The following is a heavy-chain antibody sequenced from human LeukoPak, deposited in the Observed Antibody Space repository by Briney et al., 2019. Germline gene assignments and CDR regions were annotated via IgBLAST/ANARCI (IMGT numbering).Heavy chain of an antibody. CDR2: INPNSGGT. CDR3: ARGSRSIVVVPAARYVS. Sequence: GASVKVSCKASGYTFTGYYMHWVRQAPGQGLEWMGWINPNSGGTNYAQKFQGRVTMTRDTSISTAYMELSSLRSEDTAVYYCARGSRSIVVVPAARYVSWGQGTLVTVSS. CDR1: GYTFTGYY. D-gene: IGHD2-2*01. J-gene: IGHJ4*02. V-gene: IGHV1-2*02.